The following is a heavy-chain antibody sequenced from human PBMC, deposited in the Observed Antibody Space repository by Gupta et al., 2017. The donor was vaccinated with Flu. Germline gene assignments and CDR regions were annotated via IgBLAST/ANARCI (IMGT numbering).Heavy chain of an antibody. CDR2: IYSRGET. V-gene: IGHV4-4*07. CDR1: GDSIRNNY. Sequence: QVQLQESGPGLVKPSETLSLPCSVFGDSIRNNYWRWMRQPAGKGLEWIGRIYSRGETNYNPALKSRATMSMDTSKNQFSLSLTSVTAADTAVYYCARGRPGLGTDYWGQGTLVTVFS. D-gene: IGHD1-1*01. CDR3: ARGRPGLGTDY. J-gene: IGHJ4*02.